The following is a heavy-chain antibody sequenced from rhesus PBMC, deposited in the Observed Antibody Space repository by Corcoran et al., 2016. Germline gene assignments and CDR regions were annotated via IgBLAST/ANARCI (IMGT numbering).Heavy chain of an antibody. CDR2: INPYNGTT. V-gene: IGHV1S2*01. CDR3: ARGPGYCTGSGCYADWYFDL. CDR1: GYTFTDYY. D-gene: IGHD2-21*01. Sequence: QVQLVQSGAEVKKPGSSVKVSCKASGYTFTDYYMHWVRQAPRQGLEWMGWINPYNGTTKYAQKFQGRVTMTRDTSTSTAYMELSSLRSEDTAVYYCARGPGYCTGSGCYADWYFDLWGPGTPITISS. J-gene: IGHJ2*01.